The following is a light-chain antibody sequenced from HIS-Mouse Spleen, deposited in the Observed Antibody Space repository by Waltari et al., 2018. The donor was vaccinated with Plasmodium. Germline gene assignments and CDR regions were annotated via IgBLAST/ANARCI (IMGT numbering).Light chain of an antibody. CDR1: QSVSSN. V-gene: IGKV3-15*01. J-gene: IGKJ1*01. Sequence: EIVMTQSPATLSVSPGERATLSCRASQSVSSNLAWYQQKPGQAPRLLIYGASTRATGSPARFSGSGSGTEFTITISSMQSEDFAVYYCQQYNNWPRGTFGQGTKVEIK. CDR3: QQYNNWPRGT. CDR2: GAS.